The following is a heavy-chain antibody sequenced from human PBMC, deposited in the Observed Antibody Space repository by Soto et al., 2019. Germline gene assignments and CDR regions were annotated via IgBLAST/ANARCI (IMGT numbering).Heavy chain of an antibody. CDR1: GFTFGSYW. CDR3: ARAGYCGPGCYYYFDY. J-gene: IGHJ4*02. CDR2: IKPDGSAT. D-gene: IGHD2-21*02. V-gene: IGHV3-7*01. Sequence: EVQLVESGGGLVQPGGSLRLSCGVSGFTFGSYWMNWVRLIPGKGLEWVAYIKPDGSATYYVDSVKGRFTISRDNAKNSLYLQMNSLRVEDTSVYYCARAGYCGPGCYYYFDYCGQGTLVTVSS.